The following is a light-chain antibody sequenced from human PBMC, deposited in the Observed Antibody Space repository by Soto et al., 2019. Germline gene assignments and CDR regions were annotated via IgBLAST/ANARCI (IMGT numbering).Light chain of an antibody. Sequence: EIVLTQSPATLSLSPGERATLSCRASQSVSSYLAWYQQKPGQAPRLLIYDASNRDTGVPTRFSGSGSGTDFTLTISSLQPEDFATYYCQQTYTTPEITFGQGTRLEIK. CDR1: QSVSSY. V-gene: IGKV3-11*01. CDR2: DAS. J-gene: IGKJ5*01. CDR3: QQTYTTPEIT.